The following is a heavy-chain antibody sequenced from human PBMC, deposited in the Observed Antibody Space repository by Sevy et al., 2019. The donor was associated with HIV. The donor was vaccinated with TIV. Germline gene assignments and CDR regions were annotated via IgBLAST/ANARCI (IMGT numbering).Heavy chain of an antibody. D-gene: IGHD3-3*01. V-gene: IGHV3-21*01. Sequence: GGSLRLSCAASGFTFSSYSMNWVRQAPGKGLEWVSSISSSSSYIYYADSVKGRFTISRDNAKNSLYLQMNSLRAEDTAVYYCARGAGRITIFGVVIMAPGDYWGQGTLVTVSS. CDR2: ISSSSSYI. J-gene: IGHJ4*02. CDR1: GFTFSSYS. CDR3: ARGAGRITIFGVVIMAPGDY.